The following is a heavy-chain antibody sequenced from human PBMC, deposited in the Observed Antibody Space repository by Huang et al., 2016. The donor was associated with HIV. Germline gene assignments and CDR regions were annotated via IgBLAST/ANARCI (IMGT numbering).Heavy chain of an antibody. V-gene: IGHV4-59*02. CDR1: GDSVSRHY. J-gene: IGHJ5*02. Sequence: QVRLQESGPGLVKPSETLSLSCTVSGDSVSRHYWGWIRHPPGKGLEWIGTVSDSGTTKYNPRLKSRITRSVDTSKNGFSLNITSVSAADTAMYFCVRDQGRLAVGGIDNWFDPWGQGALVTVSS. CDR2: VSDSGTT. D-gene: IGHD6-19*01. CDR3: VRDQGRLAVGGIDNWFDP.